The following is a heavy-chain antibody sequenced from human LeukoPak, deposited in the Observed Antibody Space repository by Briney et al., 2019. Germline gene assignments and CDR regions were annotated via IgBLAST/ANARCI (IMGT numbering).Heavy chain of an antibody. CDR1: GGSISSSSYY. CDR3: ARVSRTVTTSSFHPKFDY. V-gene: IGHV4-31*03. J-gene: IGHJ4*02. Sequence: PSETLSLTCTVSGGSISSSSYYWSWIRQHPGKGLEWIGYIYYSGSTYYNPSLKSRVTISVDTSKNQFSLKLSSVTAADTAVYYCARVSRTVTTSSFHPKFDYWGQGTLVTVSS. D-gene: IGHD4-11*01. CDR2: IYYSGST.